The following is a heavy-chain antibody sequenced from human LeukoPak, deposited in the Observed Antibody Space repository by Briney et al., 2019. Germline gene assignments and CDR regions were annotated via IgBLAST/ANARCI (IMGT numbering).Heavy chain of an antibody. D-gene: IGHD3-22*01. CDR3: AKVRGKLEPYYYDSSGYSYYFDY. CDR2: ISGSGGST. J-gene: IGHJ4*02. V-gene: IGHV3-23*01. Sequence: GGSLRLSCAASGFTFSSYAMSWVRQAPGKGLEWVSAISGSGGSTYYADSVKGRFTISRDNSKNTLYLQMNSLRAEDTAVYYCAKVRGKLEPYYYDSSGYSYYFDYWGQGTLVTVSS. CDR1: GFTFSSYA.